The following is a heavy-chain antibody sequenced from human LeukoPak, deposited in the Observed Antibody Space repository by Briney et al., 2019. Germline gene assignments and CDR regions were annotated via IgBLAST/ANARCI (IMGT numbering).Heavy chain of an antibody. J-gene: IGHJ4*02. CDR1: GFTISSYA. Sequence: GVSLTRSCAASGFTISSYAMSWVRQAPGQGLEWVSAISGSGGSTYYADSVKGRFIISRDNSKNTLYLQMNSLRAEDTAVYYCAKGAVFGVVSFPYFDYWGQGTLVTVSS. D-gene: IGHD3-3*01. V-gene: IGHV3-23*01. CDR2: ISGSGGST. CDR3: AKGAVFGVVSFPYFDY.